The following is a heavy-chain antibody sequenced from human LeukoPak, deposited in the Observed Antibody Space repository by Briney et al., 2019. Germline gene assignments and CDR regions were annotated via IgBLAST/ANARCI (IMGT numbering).Heavy chain of an antibody. J-gene: IGHJ4*02. CDR2: ISSNGGST. CDR3: ARLRRYYFDY. V-gene: IGHV3-64*01. Sequence: GRSLRLSCAASGFTFSSYAMHWVRQAPGKGLEYVSAISSNGGSTYYANSVKGRFTISRDNSKNTLYLQMGSLRAEDMAVYYCARLRRYYFDYWGQGTLVTVSS. CDR1: GFTFSSYA.